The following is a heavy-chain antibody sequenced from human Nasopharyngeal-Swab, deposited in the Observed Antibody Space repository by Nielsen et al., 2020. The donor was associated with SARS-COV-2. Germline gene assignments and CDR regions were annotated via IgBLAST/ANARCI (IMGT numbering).Heavy chain of an antibody. Sequence: GESLKISCAASGSTFSDYYMSWIRQAPGKGLEWVSYISSSGSTIYYADSVKGRFTISRDNAKNSLYLQMNSLRAEDTAVYYCARYGGIQILTGYFDYWGPGTLVTVSS. J-gene: IGHJ4*02. V-gene: IGHV3-11*04. CDR3: ARYGGIQILTGYFDY. CDR2: ISSSGSTI. D-gene: IGHD3-9*01. CDR1: GSTFSDYY.